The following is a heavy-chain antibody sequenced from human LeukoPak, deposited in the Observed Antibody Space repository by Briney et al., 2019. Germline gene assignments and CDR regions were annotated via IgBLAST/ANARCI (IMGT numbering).Heavy chain of an antibody. CDR2: IYYSGST. V-gene: IGHV4-59*01. Sequence: SETLSLTCTVSGGSISSYYWSWIRQPPGKGLEWIGYIYYSGSTNYNPSLKSRVTISVDTSKNQFSLKLSSVTAADTAVYYCARKYDFWSGHYAFDIWGQGQWSPSLQ. D-gene: IGHD3-3*01. CDR1: GGSISSYY. J-gene: IGHJ3*02. CDR3: ARKYDFWSGHYAFDI.